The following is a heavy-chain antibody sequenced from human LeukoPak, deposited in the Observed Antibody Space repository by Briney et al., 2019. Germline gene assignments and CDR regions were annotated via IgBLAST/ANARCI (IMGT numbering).Heavy chain of an antibody. CDR1: GGSISSYY. CDR2: IYYTGST. Sequence: SETLSLTCTVSGGSISSYYWSWIRQPPGKGLEWIGYIYYTGSTNYNPSLKSRVTISVDTSKNQLSLKLRSVTAADTAVYYCARQDSGTYLNPLDIWGQGTEVTVSS. V-gene: IGHV4-59*08. D-gene: IGHD1-26*01. CDR3: ARQDSGTYLNPLDI. J-gene: IGHJ3*02.